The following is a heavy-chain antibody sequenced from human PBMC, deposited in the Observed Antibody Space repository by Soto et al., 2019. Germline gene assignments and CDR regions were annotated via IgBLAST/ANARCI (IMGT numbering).Heavy chain of an antibody. CDR1: GFTFSTHA. Sequence: GGSLRLSCAASGFTFSTHAMTWVRQAPGKGLEWVSSIDGSGQTTYYADSVKGRFTISRGNSKNTLYLQVNSLRAEDTATYFCAKGNTWYNFNYWGQGTLVTVSS. D-gene: IGHD6-13*01. CDR3: AKGNTWYNFNY. V-gene: IGHV3-23*01. J-gene: IGHJ4*02. CDR2: IDGSGQTT.